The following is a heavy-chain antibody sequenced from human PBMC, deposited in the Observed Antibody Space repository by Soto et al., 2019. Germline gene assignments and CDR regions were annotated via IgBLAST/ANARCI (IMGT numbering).Heavy chain of an antibody. CDR1: GFTFSDYY. Sequence: VQLVESGGGLVKPGGSLRLSCAASGFTFSDYYMSWIRQAPGKGLEWVSYISSSSSYTNYADSVKGRFTISRDNAKNSLYLQMNSLRAEDTAVYYCATYYDSVWGQGDFDYWGQGTLVTVST. J-gene: IGHJ4*02. CDR3: ATYYDSVWGQGDFDY. CDR2: ISSSSSYT. D-gene: IGHD3-16*01. V-gene: IGHV3-11*06.